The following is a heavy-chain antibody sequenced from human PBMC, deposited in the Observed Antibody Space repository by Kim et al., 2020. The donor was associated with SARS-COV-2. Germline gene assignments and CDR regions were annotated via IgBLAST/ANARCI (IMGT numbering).Heavy chain of an antibody. D-gene: IGHD3-10*01. Sequence: ADSVKGRFTISRDNAKNSLYLQMNSLRDEDTAVYYCARDSYHYYGSGIDYWGQGTLVTVSS. J-gene: IGHJ4*02. CDR3: ARDSYHYYGSGIDY. V-gene: IGHV3-48*02.